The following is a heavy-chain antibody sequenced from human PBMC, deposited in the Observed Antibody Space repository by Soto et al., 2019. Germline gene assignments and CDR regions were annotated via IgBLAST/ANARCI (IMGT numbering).Heavy chain of an antibody. CDR2: INHSGST. CDR1: GGSFSGYY. D-gene: IGHD3-10*01. Sequence: PSETLSLTCTVSGGSFSGYYWSWIRQPPGKGLEWIGEINHSGSTNYNPSLKSRVTISVDTSKNQFSLKLSSVTAADTAVYYCGRGRGYGSGSPGGYYYYYYMDVWGKGTTVTVSS. CDR3: GRGRGYGSGSPGGYYYYYYMDV. J-gene: IGHJ6*03. V-gene: IGHV4-34*01.